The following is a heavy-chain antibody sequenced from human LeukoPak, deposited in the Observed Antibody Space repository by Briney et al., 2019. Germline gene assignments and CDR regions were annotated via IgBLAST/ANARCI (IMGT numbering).Heavy chain of an antibody. CDR2: INSDGSST. CDR1: GFTFSSYA. J-gene: IGHJ3*02. D-gene: IGHD3-9*01. V-gene: IGHV3-74*01. Sequence: GSLRLSCAASGFTFSSYAMHWVRQAPGKGLVWVSRINSDGSSTSYADSVKGRFTISRDNAKNTLYLQMNSLRAEDTAVYYCARHRHYDILTGYYSKAFDIWGQGTMVTVSS. CDR3: ARHRHYDILTGYYSKAFDI.